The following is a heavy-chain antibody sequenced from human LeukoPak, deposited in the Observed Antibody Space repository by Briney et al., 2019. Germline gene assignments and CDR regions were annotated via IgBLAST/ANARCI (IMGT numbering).Heavy chain of an antibody. Sequence: ASVKVSCKASGGTFSSYAISWVRQAPGQGLEWMGGIIPIFGTANYAQKFQGRVTMTEDTSTDTAYMELSSLRSEDTAVYYCATERDTAMFYWGQGTLVTVSS. J-gene: IGHJ4*02. D-gene: IGHD5-18*01. CDR2: IIPIFGTA. V-gene: IGHV1-69*06. CDR3: ATERDTAMFY. CDR1: GGTFSSYA.